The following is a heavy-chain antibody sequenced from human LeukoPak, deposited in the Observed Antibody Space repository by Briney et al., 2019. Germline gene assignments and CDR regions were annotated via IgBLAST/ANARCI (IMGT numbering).Heavy chain of an antibody. CDR1: GGSISGGSSY. J-gene: IGHJ6*03. CDR2: IYYSGST. CDR3: AGPNYYYMDV. V-gene: IGHV4-39*01. Sequence: SETLSLTCTVSGGSISGGSSYWGWIRQPPGKGLEWIGSIYYSGSTYYNPSLKSRVPISVDTSKNQFSLKLSSVTAADTAVYYCAGPNYYYMDVWGKGTTVTVSS.